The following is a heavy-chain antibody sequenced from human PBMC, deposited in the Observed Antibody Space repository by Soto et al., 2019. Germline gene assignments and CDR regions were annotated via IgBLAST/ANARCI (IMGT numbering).Heavy chain of an antibody. V-gene: IGHV4-59*01. CDR3: AREYPVHSAYFDY. CDR2: MYYSGNA. D-gene: IGHD1-26*01. J-gene: IGHJ4*02. Sequence: PSETLSLTCTVSGASISRYYWSWIRQSPGKGLEWIGYMYYSGNANYNPSLRSRITISVDTSKIQFSLNLNSVTAADTAVYYCAREYPVHSAYFDYWGQGILVTVS. CDR1: GASISRYY.